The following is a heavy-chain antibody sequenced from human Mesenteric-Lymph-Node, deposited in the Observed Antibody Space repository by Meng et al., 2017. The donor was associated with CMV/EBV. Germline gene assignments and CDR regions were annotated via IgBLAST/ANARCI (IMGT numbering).Heavy chain of an antibody. CDR3: ARGPPYYYDSGSYYNVRYNWFDP. Sequence: YACNWVRQATGQGLEWLGWMNPNSGNTGYAQKFQGRVTMTRNTSINTAYMELSSLRSEDTAVYYCARGPPYYYDSGSYYNVRYNWFDPWGQGTLVTVSS. V-gene: IGHV1-8*01. J-gene: IGHJ5*02. D-gene: IGHD3-10*01. CDR2: MNPNSGNT. CDR1: YA.